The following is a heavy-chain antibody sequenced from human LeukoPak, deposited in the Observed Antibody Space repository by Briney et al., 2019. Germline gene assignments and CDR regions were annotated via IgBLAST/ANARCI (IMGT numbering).Heavy chain of an antibody. D-gene: IGHD3-9*01. J-gene: IGHJ3*01. V-gene: IGHV3-9*01. CDR2: ISWDSGNQ. Sequence: GGSLRLSCVGSGFSLDDYAMHWVRQVPGKGLEWVSSISWDSGNQAYTDSVKGRFTLSRDNDKNSLYLQMNSLRPEDTALYYCVKDMGFDLLKDAFHVWGQGTLVTVSS. CDR3: VKDMGFDLLKDAFHV. CDR1: GFSLDDYA.